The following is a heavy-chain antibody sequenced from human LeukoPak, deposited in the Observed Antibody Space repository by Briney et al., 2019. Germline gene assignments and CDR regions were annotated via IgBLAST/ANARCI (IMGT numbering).Heavy chain of an antibody. D-gene: IGHD2-2*01. J-gene: IGHJ4*02. V-gene: IGHV1-8*03. CDR2: MNPNSGNT. CDR3: ARRPESCSSTSCYYFDN. Sequence: ASVKVSCKASGYTFTRYEIHWVRQATGQGLEWMGWMNPNSGNTGYAQKFQGRVTITMDTSITTAYMDLSNLRSEDTALYYCARRPESCSSTSCYYFDNWGQGTLVTVSS. CDR1: GYTFTRYE.